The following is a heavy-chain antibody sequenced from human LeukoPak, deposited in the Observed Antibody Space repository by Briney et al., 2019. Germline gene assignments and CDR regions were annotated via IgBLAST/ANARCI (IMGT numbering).Heavy chain of an antibody. CDR3: ARGWDYDSGGRPTAYVY. Sequence: SVKVSCKASGGTFSSYAISWVRQAPGQGLEWMGGIIPIFGTANYAQKFQGRVTMTRDTSTSTVYMELSSLRSEDTAVYYCARGWDYDSGGRPTAYVYWGQGTLVSVSS. J-gene: IGHJ4*02. CDR1: GGTFSSYA. CDR2: IIPIFGTA. D-gene: IGHD3-22*01. V-gene: IGHV1-69*05.